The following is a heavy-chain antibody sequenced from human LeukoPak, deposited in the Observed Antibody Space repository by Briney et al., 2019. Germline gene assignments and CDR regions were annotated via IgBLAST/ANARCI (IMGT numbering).Heavy chain of an antibody. Sequence: PSETLSLTCTVSGVSIKTNSDYWGWLRQPPGKGLEWIGEIYHSGSTNYNPSLKSRVTISVDKSKNQFSLKLSSVTAADTAVYYCARSPHSGGHFDYWGQGTLVTVSS. V-gene: IGHV4-39*07. CDR2: IYHSGST. CDR1: GVSIKTNSDY. J-gene: IGHJ4*02. CDR3: ARSPHSGGHFDY. D-gene: IGHD6-19*01.